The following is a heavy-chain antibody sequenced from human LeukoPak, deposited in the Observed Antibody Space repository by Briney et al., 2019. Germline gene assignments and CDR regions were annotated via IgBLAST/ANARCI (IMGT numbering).Heavy chain of an antibody. CDR2: INHSGST. J-gene: IGHJ3*02. CDR1: GGSFSGYY. Sequence: PSETLSLTCAVYGGSFSGYYWSWIRQPPGKGLEWIGEINHSGSTNYNPSLKSRVTISVDTSKNQFSLKLSSVTAADTAVYYCARLTPEEAFDIWGQGTMVTVSS. CDR3: ARLTPEEAFDI. V-gene: IGHV4-34*01.